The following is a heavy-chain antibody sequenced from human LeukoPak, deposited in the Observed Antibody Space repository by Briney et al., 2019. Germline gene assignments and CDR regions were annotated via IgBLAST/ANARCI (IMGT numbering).Heavy chain of an antibody. V-gene: IGHV3-33*01. CDR2: IWYDGSNK. J-gene: IGHJ4*02. CDR1: GFTFSSYG. CDR3: ASGGVYYGSGSYPYYFDY. Sequence: PGRSLRLSCAAPGFTFSSYGMHWVRQAPGKGLEWVAVIWYDGSNKYYADSVKGRFTISRDNSKNTLYLQMNSLRAEDTAVYYCASGGVYYGSGSYPYYFDYWGQGTLVTVSS. D-gene: IGHD3-10*01.